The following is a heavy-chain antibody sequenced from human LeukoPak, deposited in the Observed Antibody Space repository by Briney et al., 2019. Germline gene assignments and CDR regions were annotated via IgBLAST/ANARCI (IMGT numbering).Heavy chain of an antibody. D-gene: IGHD1-26*01. CDR1: GGSISSYY. CDR2: ISYSGST. CDR3: ARETPLHSGSYSNDAFDI. J-gene: IGHJ3*02. V-gene: IGHV4-59*01. Sequence: PSETLSLTCTVSGGSISSYYWSWIRQPPGKGLEWIGYISYSGSTDYNPSLKSRVTISLDTSKNQFSLRLSSVTAADTAVYYCARETPLHSGSYSNDAFDIWGQGTMVTVSS.